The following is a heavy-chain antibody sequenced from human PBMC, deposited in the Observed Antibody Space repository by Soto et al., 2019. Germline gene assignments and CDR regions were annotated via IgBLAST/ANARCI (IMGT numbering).Heavy chain of an antibody. Sequence: EVQLVESGGGLVQPGGSLKLSCAASGFTFSGSAMHWVRQASGKGLEWVGRIRSKANSYATAYAASVKGRFNISRDDSKNTAYLQMNSLKTEDTAVYYCTRDSGDYGMIDYWGQGNLVTVSS. V-gene: IGHV3-73*02. CDR3: TRDSGDYGMIDY. J-gene: IGHJ4*02. CDR1: GFTFSGSA. CDR2: IRSKANSYAT. D-gene: IGHD4-17*01.